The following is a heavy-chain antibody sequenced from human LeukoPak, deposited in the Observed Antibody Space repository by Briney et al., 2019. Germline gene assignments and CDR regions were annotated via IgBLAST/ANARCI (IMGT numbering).Heavy chain of an antibody. V-gene: IGHV4-59*01. J-gene: IGHJ4*02. CDR2: IYFTGRN. CDR1: SVTSKSFD. Sequence: SETVSLNSTVSSVTSKSFDWRRLSQPPGKGLEWIEHIYFTGRNNHNPSLKRRVSISLDTSKKEFSLKLSFVTAADTAIYSCAGSELVRGYNFDSWGQGTLVTVSS. D-gene: IGHD6-6*01. CDR3: AGSELVRGYNFDS.